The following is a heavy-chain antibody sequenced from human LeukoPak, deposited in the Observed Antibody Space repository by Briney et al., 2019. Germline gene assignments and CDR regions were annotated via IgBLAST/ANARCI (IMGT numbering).Heavy chain of an antibody. CDR3: ARGEDSSGWYSSWGVAELDY. D-gene: IGHD6-19*01. CDR1: GGSISSGGYS. CDR2: IYYSGST. J-gene: IGHJ4*02. Sequence: KSSETLSLTCAVSGGSISSGGYSWSWIRQPPGKGLEWIGYIYYSGSTYYNPSLKSRVTISVDTSKNQFSLKLSSVTAADTAVYYCARGEDSSGWYSSWGVAELDYWGQGTLVTVSS. V-gene: IGHV4-30-2*05.